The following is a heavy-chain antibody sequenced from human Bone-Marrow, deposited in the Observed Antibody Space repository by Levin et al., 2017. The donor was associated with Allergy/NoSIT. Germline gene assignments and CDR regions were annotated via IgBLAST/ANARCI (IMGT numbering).Heavy chain of an antibody. D-gene: IGHD3-10*01. V-gene: IGHV3-33*01. J-gene: IGHJ4*02. Sequence: GGSLRLSCVASGFPFSAYGMHWIRQGPGKGLEWVAFTYYDGSSTFYADSVEGRFTISRDNSRNTVYLQMDSLRGDDTAIYYCARDRSGNYFYFWGQGTLVTVSS. CDR2: TYYDGSST. CDR1: GFPFSAYG. CDR3: ARDRSGNYFYF.